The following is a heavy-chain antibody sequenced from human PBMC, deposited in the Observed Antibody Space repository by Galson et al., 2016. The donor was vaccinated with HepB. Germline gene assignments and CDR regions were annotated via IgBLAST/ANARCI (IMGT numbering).Heavy chain of an antibody. CDR2: IYYSGRA. Sequence: SETLSLTCSVSGDSISSSYWSWIRQPPGKRLEWIGYIYYSGRADYNPSLKSRVTISLDTSKNQFSLRLTSVTAADTAVYYCASFRGPFEYWGQGTRVTVSS. V-gene: IGHV4-59*01. CDR1: GDSISSSY. D-gene: IGHD1-26*01. J-gene: IGHJ4*02. CDR3: ASFRGPFEY.